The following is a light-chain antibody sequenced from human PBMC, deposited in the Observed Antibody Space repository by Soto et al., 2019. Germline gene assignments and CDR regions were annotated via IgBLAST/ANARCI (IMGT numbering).Light chain of an antibody. V-gene: IGKV3-11*01. CDR3: QQRSLLCT. Sequence: EIVLTQSPATLSLSPGERATLSCRTSQSVGSSLAWYQQKPGQPPRLLIYDSSNRATGIPGRFSGSGSGTDFTLTSSSLEPADFAVYYGQQRSLLCTFGGGTKVDIK. J-gene: IGKJ4*01. CDR2: DSS. CDR1: QSVGSS.